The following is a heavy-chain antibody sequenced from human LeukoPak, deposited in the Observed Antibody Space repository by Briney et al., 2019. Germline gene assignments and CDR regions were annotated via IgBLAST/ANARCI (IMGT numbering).Heavy chain of an antibody. CDR3: ARDINCGGDCPNWFDP. CDR1: GFTFNSYW. J-gene: IGHJ5*02. V-gene: IGHV3-74*01. Sequence: PGGSLRLSCAASGFTFNSYWMHWVRQAPGKGLVWVSRISTGGSSILYADSVKGRFPISRDNAKNTLYLKMNTQSAGDGAVYYCARDINCGGDCPNWFDPWGQGTLVSVSS. D-gene: IGHD2-21*02. CDR2: ISTGGSSI.